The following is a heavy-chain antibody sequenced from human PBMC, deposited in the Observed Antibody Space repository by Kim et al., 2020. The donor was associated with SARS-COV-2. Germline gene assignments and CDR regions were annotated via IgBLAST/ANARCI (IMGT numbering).Heavy chain of an antibody. J-gene: IGHJ6*02. CDR2: ISGSGGTT. CDR3: AKHPRLRSPWAYYYGMDV. CDR1: GFTFSSFA. D-gene: IGHD3-3*01. Sequence: GGSLRLSCAASGFTFSSFAMSWVRQAPGKGLEWVSAISGSGGTTYYADFVKGRFTISRDNSKNTLYLQMNSLRAEDTAVFYCAKHPRLRSPWAYYYGMDVWGQGTTVTVSS. V-gene: IGHV3-23*01.